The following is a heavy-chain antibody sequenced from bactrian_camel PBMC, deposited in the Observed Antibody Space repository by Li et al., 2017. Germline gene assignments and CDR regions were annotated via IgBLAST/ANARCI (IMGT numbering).Heavy chain of an antibody. CDR2: IYSDGTRS. D-gene: IGHD6*01. J-gene: IGHJ4*01. V-gene: IGHV3S6*01. CDR1: GSTSMYWW. CDR3: AKADGFLCLRS. Sequence: VQLVESGGGLVQPGGSLRLSCSAGGSTSMYWWMYWVRRGTEKGLEWVSSIYSDGTRSGYGDSVKGRFTISRDVVKNTVYLQMNSLTSEDTALYYCAKADGFLCLRSWGQGTQVTVS.